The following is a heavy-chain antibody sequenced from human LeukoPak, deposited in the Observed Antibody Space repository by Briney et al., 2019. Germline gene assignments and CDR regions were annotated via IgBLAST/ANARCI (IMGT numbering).Heavy chain of an antibody. J-gene: IGHJ6*02. CDR1: GESFSGYF. Sequence: SETLSLTCAVSGESFSGYFWTWIRQPPGKGLEWIGDSNHFGSTDYNPSLKSPVTISVDTSKKQFSLNMRSVTDADTAVYFCARGRIQLWSFPLPYNHYAIDGSSQGSTVT. CDR2: SNHFGST. D-gene: IGHD5-18*01. V-gene: IGHV4-34*01. CDR3: ARGRIQLWSFPLPYNHYAIDG.